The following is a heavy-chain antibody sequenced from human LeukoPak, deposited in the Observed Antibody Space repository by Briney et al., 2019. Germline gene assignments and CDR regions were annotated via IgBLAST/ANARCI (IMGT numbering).Heavy chain of an antibody. V-gene: IGHV3-9*01. CDR3: AKDISVGATPYYFDS. J-gene: IGHJ4*02. Sequence: GRSLRLSCAASGFTFDDYAVHWVRQGRGKGLEWISGITWNTDTIGYADSVMGRFTISRDNAKNSLYLQMNSLRAEDTALYYCAKDISVGATPYYFDSWGQGTLVTVSS. CDR2: ITWNTDTI. D-gene: IGHD1-26*01. CDR1: GFTFDDYA.